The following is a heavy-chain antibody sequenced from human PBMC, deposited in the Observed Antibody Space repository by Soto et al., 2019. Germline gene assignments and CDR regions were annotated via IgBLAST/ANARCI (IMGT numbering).Heavy chain of an antibody. CDR3: ARDDYPSCWFDP. CDR1: GYTLTGYG. Sequence: ASVKVSCKASGYTLTGYGISWVRQAPGQGLEWMGWISAYNGNTNYAQKLQGRVTMTTDTSTSTAYMELRSLRSDDTAVYYCARDDYPSCWFDPWGQGTLVTVSS. CDR2: ISAYNGNT. V-gene: IGHV1-18*01. D-gene: IGHD3-10*01. J-gene: IGHJ5*02.